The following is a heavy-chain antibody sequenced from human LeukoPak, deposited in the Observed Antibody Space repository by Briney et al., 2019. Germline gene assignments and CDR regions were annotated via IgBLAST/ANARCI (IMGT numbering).Heavy chain of an antibody. D-gene: IGHD3-9*01. J-gene: IGHJ4*02. V-gene: IGHV3-7*01. CDR1: GFTFSNYW. Sequence: PGGSLRLSCAASGFTFSNYWMSWVRQAPGKGLEWVANIKQDGSEKYYVDSVKGRFTISRDNAKNSLYLQMISLRAEDTAVYYCARNVLRYFDWLSPSFDYWGQGTLVTVSS. CDR3: ARNVLRYFDWLSPSFDY. CDR2: IKQDGSEK.